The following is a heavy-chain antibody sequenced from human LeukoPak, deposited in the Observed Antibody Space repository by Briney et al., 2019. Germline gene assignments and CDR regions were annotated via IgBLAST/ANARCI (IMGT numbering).Heavy chain of an antibody. CDR3: ARAYSYYYDSSGYSAFDY. J-gene: IGHJ4*02. CDR2: IYYSGST. V-gene: IGHV4-59*01. Sequence: PSETLSLTCTVSGGSISSYYWSWIRQPPGKGLEWIGYIYYSGSTNYNPSLKSRVTISVDTSKNQFSLKLSSVTAADTAVYYCARAYSYYYDSSGYSAFDYWGQGTLVTVSS. D-gene: IGHD3-22*01. CDR1: GGSISSYY.